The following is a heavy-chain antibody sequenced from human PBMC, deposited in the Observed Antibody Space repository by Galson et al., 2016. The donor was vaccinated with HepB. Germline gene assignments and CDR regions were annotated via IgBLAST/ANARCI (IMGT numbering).Heavy chain of an antibody. D-gene: IGHD6-19*01. CDR2: ISSGGDAT. Sequence: LRLSCAASGFTFTTYALSWVRQAPGKGLEWVSAISSGGDATYYTDSVQGRFSISRGNSKNMLYLQMNSLRAEDTAVYFCAKEYSSFFDSWGQGTLVTVSS. CDR3: AKEYSSFFDS. V-gene: IGHV3-23*01. CDR1: GFTFTTYA. J-gene: IGHJ4*02.